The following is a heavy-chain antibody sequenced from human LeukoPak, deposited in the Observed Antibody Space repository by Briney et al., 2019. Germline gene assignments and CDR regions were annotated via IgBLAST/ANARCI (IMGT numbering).Heavy chain of an antibody. CDR3: ARDAFDI. CDR2: IYYSGGA. Sequence: SETLSLTCTVSGGSISSYYWSWIRQPPGKGLEWIGYIYYSGGANYNPSLKSRVTISVDTSKNQFSLKLSSVTAADTAVYYCARDAFDIWGQGTMVTVSS. CDR1: GGSISSYY. J-gene: IGHJ3*02. V-gene: IGHV4-59*01.